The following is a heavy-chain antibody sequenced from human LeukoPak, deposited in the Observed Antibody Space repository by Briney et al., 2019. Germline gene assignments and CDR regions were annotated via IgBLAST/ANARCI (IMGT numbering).Heavy chain of an antibody. D-gene: IGHD2-8*02. Sequence: GGSLRLSCAASGFTFSDYYMSWIRQAPGKGLEWVSYISSSGSTIYYADSVKGRFTISRDNSKNTLYLQMNSLRAEDTAIYYCATYRQVLLPFESWGQGTLVTVSS. CDR3: ATYRQVLLPFES. V-gene: IGHV3-11*01. CDR2: ISSSGSTI. J-gene: IGHJ4*02. CDR1: GFTFSDYY.